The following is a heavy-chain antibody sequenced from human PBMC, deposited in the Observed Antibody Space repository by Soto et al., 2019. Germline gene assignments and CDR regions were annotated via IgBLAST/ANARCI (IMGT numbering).Heavy chain of an antibody. CDR3: AKEALGYCSGGSCFYFDY. D-gene: IGHD2-15*01. J-gene: IGHJ4*02. CDR2: ISWNSGSI. CDR1: GFTFDDYA. V-gene: IGHV3-9*01. Sequence: QLGGSLRLSCAASGFTFDDYAMHWVRQAPGKGLEWVSGISWNSGSIGYADSVKGRFTISRDNAKNSLYLQMNSLRAEDTALYYCAKEALGYCSGGSCFYFDYWGQGTLVTVSS.